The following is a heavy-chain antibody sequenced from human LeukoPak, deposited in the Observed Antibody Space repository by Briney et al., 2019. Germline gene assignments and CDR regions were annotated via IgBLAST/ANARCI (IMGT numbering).Heavy chain of an antibody. CDR3: VSGSGSYTETDFDY. D-gene: IGHD1-26*01. Sequence: GGSLRLSCVASGFTFNSYAMHWVRQAPGKGLEWVAVIKSDGSNKNYMDSVKGRFTISRDKSKNTLYLQMNSLRAEDTAVYYCVSGSGSYTETDFDYWGQGTLVTVSS. V-gene: IGHV3-30-3*01. CDR1: GFTFNSYA. CDR2: IKSDGSNK. J-gene: IGHJ4*02.